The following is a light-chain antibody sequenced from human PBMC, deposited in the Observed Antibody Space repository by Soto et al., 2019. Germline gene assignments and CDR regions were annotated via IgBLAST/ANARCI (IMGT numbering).Light chain of an antibody. CDR2: EVS. CDR3: SSYAGSNNFV. V-gene: IGLV2-8*01. J-gene: IGLJ1*01. CDR1: SSDIGAYIH. Sequence: QSALTQPPSASGSPGQSVTISCTGTSSDIGAYIHVSWYQQHPGKAPKLMISEVSRRPSGVPERFSGSKSGNTASLTVSGLQADDEAHYYCSSYAGSNNFVFGTGTKATVL.